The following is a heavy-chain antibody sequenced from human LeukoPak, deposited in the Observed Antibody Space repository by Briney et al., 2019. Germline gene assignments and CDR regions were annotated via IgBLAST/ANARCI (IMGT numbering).Heavy chain of an antibody. D-gene: IGHD5-24*01. CDR1: GYTFTGYY. V-gene: IGHV1-2*02. J-gene: IGHJ4*02. CDR2: INPNSGGT. Sequence: ASVKVSCKASGYTFTGYYMHWVRQAPGQGLEWMGWINPNSGGTNYAQKFQGRVTMTRDTSISTAYMELSRLRSDDTAVYCCARDPSPRDGYNFVDYWGQGTLVTVSS. CDR3: ARDPSPRDGYNFVDY.